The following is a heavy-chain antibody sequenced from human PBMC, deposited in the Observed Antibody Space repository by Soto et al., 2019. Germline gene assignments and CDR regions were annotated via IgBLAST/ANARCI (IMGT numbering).Heavy chain of an antibody. CDR2: IIPIFGTA. J-gene: IGHJ6*02. Sequence: QVQLVQSGAEVKKPGSSVKVSCKASGGTFSSYAISWVRQAPGQGLEWMGGIIPIFGTANYAQKFQGRVTITGDESRSTASMELSSLRAEDTAVYYCARWGYSSSGGDYYYGMDVWGQGTTVTVSS. V-gene: IGHV1-69*01. CDR3: ARWGYSSSGGDYYYGMDV. CDR1: GGTFSSYA. D-gene: IGHD6-6*01.